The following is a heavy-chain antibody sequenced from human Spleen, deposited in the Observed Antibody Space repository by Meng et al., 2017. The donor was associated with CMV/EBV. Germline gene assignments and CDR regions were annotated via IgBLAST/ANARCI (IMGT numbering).Heavy chain of an antibody. D-gene: IGHD2-2*01. Sequence: SGPTLVKPTQTLTLTCTFSGFSLSTSGVGVGWIRQPPGKALEWLALIFWNDDKRYNPSLKSRLTITKDTSKNQVVLTVTDVDPVDTATYYCAHILDIVVPAAIYYFDYWGQGTLVTVSS. CDR1: GFSLSTSGVG. V-gene: IGHV2-5*01. CDR2: IFWNDDK. J-gene: IGHJ4*02. CDR3: AHILDIVVPAAIYYFDY.